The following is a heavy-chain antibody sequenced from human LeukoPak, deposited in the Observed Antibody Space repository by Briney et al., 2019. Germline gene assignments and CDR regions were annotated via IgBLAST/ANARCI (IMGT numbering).Heavy chain of an antibody. V-gene: IGHV1-18*01. CDR3: ARDFATWYFDY. CDR2: INTYDGNT. Sequence: SVTVSCKASGYTFSSYHVSWVRLAPAPGLEWMGWINTYDGNTNYAQNFQGRVAMTTDTSTSTAYMELRSLRSDDTAVYYCARDFATWYFDYWGQGTLVTVSS. D-gene: IGHD2-15*01. CDR1: GYTFSSYH. J-gene: IGHJ4*02.